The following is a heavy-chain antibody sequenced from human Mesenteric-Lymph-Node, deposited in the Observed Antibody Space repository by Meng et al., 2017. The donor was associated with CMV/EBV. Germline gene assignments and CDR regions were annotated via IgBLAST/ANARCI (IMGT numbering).Heavy chain of an antibody. J-gene: IGHJ6*02. CDR1: GGSISSSSHY. Sequence: SETLSLTCTVSGGSISSSSHYWGWIRQPPGKGLEFIGSIYYSGTTYYNPSLKSRVTISVDTSKNQFSLKLSSVTAADTAVYYCARSGCSSTSCFPNYYYGMDVWGQGTTVTVSS. D-gene: IGHD2-2*01. CDR3: ARSGCSSTSCFPNYYYGMDV. V-gene: IGHV4-39*07. CDR2: IYYSGTT.